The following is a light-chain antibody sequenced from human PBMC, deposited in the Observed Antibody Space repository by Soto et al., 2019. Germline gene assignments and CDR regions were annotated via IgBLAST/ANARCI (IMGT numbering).Light chain of an antibody. Sequence: QIPGASSSVSSSVGEWVSISVWASQSISSYFNWYQHKPGKAPKLLVYGASTLQSGVPPTFSGIGSGTAFSLTISSLPPDDLATFSIPLYNSYAWPLGQGTKVDIK. V-gene: IGKV1-39*01. CDR1: QSISSY. CDR3: PLYNSYAWP. J-gene: IGKJ1*01. CDR2: GAS.